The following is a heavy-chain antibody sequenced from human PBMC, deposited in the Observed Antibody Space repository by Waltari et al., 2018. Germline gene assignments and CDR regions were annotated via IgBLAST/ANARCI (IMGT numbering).Heavy chain of an antibody. CDR1: GVTFSSYA. CDR3: ANVAARHFDY. Sequence: EVQLLESGGGLLQPGGSLRLSWSASGVTFSSYAMSWVRQAPGKGLEWVSAISGSGGSTYYADSVKGRFTISRDNAKNTLYLQMNSLRAEDTAVYYCANVAARHFDYWGQGTLVTVSS. CDR2: ISGSGGST. V-gene: IGHV3-23*01. J-gene: IGHJ4*02. D-gene: IGHD6-6*01.